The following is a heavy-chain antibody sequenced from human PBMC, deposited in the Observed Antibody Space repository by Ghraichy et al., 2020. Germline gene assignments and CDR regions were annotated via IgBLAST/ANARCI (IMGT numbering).Heavy chain of an antibody. D-gene: IGHD1-14*01. V-gene: IGHV4-39*01. J-gene: IGHJ4*02. CDR2: IYYSGST. CDR1: GGSISSSSYY. CDR3: ARLPQGGTIFDY. Sequence: SETLSLTCTVSGGSISSSSYYWGWIRQPPGKGLEWIGSIYYSGSTYYNPSLKSRVTISVDTSKNQFSLKLSSVTAADTAVYYCARLPQGGTIFDYWGQGTLVTVSS.